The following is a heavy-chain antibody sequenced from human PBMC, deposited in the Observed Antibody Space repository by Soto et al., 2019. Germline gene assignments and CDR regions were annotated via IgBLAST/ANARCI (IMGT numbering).Heavy chain of an antibody. CDR3: ARGSEVLTVYAMRRYAFDI. CDR2: IIPIFGTA. J-gene: IGHJ3*02. D-gene: IGHD2-8*01. CDR1: GGTFSSYA. Sequence: SVKVSCKASGGTFSSYAISWVRQAPGQGLEWMGGIIPIFGTANYAQKFQGRVTITADESTSTAYMELSSLRSEDTAVYYCARGSEVLTVYAMRRYAFDIWDQGTMVTVSS. V-gene: IGHV1-69*13.